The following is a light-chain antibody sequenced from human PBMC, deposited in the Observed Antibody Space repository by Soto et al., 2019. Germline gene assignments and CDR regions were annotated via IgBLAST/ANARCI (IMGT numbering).Light chain of an antibody. V-gene: IGKV3-20*01. CDR3: QQYGSSSLT. Sequence: EIVLTQSPGTLSLSPGERATLSCRTSQSVSSSYLAWYQQKPGQAPRLLIYIASSRATGIPDRFSGSGSGTDFTLTISLLDSEDFAVYYCQQYGSSSLTFGGGTKVDI. J-gene: IGKJ4*02. CDR2: IAS. CDR1: QSVSSSY.